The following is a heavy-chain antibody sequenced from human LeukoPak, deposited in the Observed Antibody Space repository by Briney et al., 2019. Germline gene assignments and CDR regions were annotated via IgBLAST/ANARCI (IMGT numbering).Heavy chain of an antibody. CDR2: ISYDGSNK. J-gene: IGHJ4*02. V-gene: IGHV3-30*18. D-gene: IGHD3-10*01. Sequence: PGGSLRLTCAASGFTFSSYGMHWVRQAPGKGLEWVAVISYDGSNKYYADSVKGRFTISRDNSKNTLYLQMNSLGAEDTAVYYCAKDRNYYGSVADYRGQGTLVTVSS. CDR3: AKDRNYYGSVADY. CDR1: GFTFSSYG.